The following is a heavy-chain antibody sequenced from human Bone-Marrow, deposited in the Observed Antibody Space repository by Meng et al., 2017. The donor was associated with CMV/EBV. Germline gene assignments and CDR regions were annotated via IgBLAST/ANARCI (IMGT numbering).Heavy chain of an antibody. V-gene: IGHV3-11*01. D-gene: IGHD3-3*01. CDR3: ARVRLRFLGWLSPDYYYGMDV. CDR1: GFTFSDYY. J-gene: IGHJ6*02. Sequence: GESLKISCAASGFTFSDYYMSWIRQAPGKGLEWVSYISSSGSTIYYADSVKGRFTISRDNAKNSLYLQMNSLRAEGTAGYYCARVRLRFLGWLSPDYYYGMDVWGQGTTVTVSS. CDR2: ISSSGSTI.